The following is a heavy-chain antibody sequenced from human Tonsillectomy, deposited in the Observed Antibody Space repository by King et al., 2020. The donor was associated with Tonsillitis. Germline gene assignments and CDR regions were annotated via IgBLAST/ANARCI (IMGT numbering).Heavy chain of an antibody. D-gene: IGHD3-10*01. CDR1: GFTFSSYS. V-gene: IGHV3-21*01. CDR3: ARVWVVRGVGAYDI. J-gene: IGHJ3*02. CDR2: ITSSSNYI. Sequence: VQLVESGGGLVKPGGSLRLSCAASGFTFSSYSLHWVRQAPGKGLEWVSSITSSSNYIYYADSMEGRCTISRDNAKNSLYLQRNSLRAEDTDMYYCARVWVVRGVGAYDIWGQGTMVTVSS.